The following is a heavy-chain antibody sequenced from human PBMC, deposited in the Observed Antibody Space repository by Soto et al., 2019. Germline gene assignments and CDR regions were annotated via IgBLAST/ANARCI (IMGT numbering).Heavy chain of an antibody. Sequence: GGSLRLSCAASGFIFTDYGMNWVRQAPGKGLEWISYINVRSDIIYYADSVKGRFTISRDNAKKSLYLQMNSLRAEDTAVYYCAPLIDYWGQGTLVTVSS. CDR2: INVRSDII. CDR3: APLIDY. CDR1: GFIFTDYG. V-gene: IGHV3-48*03. J-gene: IGHJ4*02.